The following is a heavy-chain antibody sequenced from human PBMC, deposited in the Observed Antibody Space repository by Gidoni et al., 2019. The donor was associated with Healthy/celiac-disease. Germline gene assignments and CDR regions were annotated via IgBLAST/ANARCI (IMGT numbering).Heavy chain of an antibody. CDR3: ARGRYGGNPIDY. CDR1: GFTFSSYW. D-gene: IGHD4-17*01. V-gene: IGHV3-74*01. Sequence: EVQLVESGGGLDQPGGSLRLSCAASGFTFSSYWRHWVRQAPGKGLVWVSRINSDGSSTSYADSVKGRFTISRDNAKNTLYLQMNSLRAEDTAVYYCARGRYGGNPIDYWGQGTLVTVSS. J-gene: IGHJ4*02. CDR2: INSDGSST.